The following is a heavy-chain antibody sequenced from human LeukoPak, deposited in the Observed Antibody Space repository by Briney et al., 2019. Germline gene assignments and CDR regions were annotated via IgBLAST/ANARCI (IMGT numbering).Heavy chain of an antibody. Sequence: PGGPLRLSCAASGFTFSSYGMHGVRQAPGKGREGVAVIGYEGSKKYYADSVKGRFTISRDNSKNTLYLQMNSLRAEDTAVYYCARWGGHEGIYRHRFMDYWGQGTLVTVSS. V-gene: IGHV3-33*01. CDR1: GFTFSSYG. CDR3: ARWGGHEGIYRHRFMDY. J-gene: IGHJ4*02. D-gene: IGHD5-12*01. CDR2: IGYEGSKK.